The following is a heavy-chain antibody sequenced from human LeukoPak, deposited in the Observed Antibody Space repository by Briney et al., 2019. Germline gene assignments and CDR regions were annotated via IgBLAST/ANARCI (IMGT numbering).Heavy chain of an antibody. J-gene: IGHJ4*02. CDR3: EGHASVYYYGSGRRRGY. CDR2: ISSSGSTI. D-gene: IGHD3-10*01. V-gene: IGHV3-48*03. CDR1: GFTFSSYE. Sequence: GGSLRLSCAASGFTFSSYEMNWVRQAPGKGLEWVSYISSSGSTIYYADSVKGRFTISRDNAKNSLYLQMNSLRAEDTAVYYCEGHASVYYYGSGRRRGYWGQGTLVTVSS.